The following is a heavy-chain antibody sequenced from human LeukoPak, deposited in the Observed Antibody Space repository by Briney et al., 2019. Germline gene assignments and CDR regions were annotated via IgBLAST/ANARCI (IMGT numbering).Heavy chain of an antibody. Sequence: PGGALRLSCAASGFTFSSYGMHWVRQAPGKGLEWVAFIRYEGSNKYYADSVKGRFTISRDNSKNTLYLQMNSLRAEDTAVYYCAKDQGSGIAVAGDYWGQGTLVTVSS. D-gene: IGHD6-13*01. J-gene: IGHJ4*02. V-gene: IGHV3-30*02. CDR1: GFTFSSYG. CDR2: IRYEGSNK. CDR3: AKDQGSGIAVAGDY.